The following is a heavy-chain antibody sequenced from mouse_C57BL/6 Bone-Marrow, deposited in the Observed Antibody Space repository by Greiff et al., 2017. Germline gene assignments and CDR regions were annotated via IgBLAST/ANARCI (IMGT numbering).Heavy chain of an antibody. Sequence: QVQLQQPGAELVRPGSSVKLSCKASGYTFTSYWMHWVKQRPIQGLEWIGNIDPSDSETHYNQKFKDKATLTVYKSSSTAYMRLSSLTSEDSAVYYCARFDGYYGNYWGQGTSVTVSS. D-gene: IGHD2-3*01. CDR3: ARFDGYYGNY. J-gene: IGHJ4*01. CDR2: IDPSDSET. V-gene: IGHV1-52*01. CDR1: GYTFTSYW.